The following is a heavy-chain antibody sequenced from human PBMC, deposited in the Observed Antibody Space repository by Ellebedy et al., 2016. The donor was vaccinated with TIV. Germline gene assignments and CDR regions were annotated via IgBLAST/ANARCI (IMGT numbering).Heavy chain of an antibody. D-gene: IGHD3-9*01. J-gene: IGHJ4*02. V-gene: IGHV3-33*01. CDR2: IWHDGSNK. CDR1: GFTFSSYG. CDR3: ASYFGTAPPYY. Sequence: GGSLRLXXAASGFTFSSYGMQWVRQAPGKGLECVAVIWHDGSNKYYADTVKGRFTIARDNSKNTLCLQMDSLIAEATAVYYCASYFGTAPPYYWGQGTLVTVSS.